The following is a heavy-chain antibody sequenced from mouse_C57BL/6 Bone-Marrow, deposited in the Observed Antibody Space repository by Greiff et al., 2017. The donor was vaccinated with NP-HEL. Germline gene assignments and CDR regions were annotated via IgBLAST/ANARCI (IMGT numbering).Heavy chain of an antibody. CDR2: ISSGGSYT. V-gene: IGHV5-6*01. Sequence: VQLKESGGDLVKPGGSLKLSCAASGFTFSSYGMSWVRQTPDKRLEWVATISSGGSYTYYPDSVKGRFTISRDNAKNTLYLQMSSLKSEDTAMYYCASRGDYDMFAYWGQGTLVTVSA. D-gene: IGHD2-4*01. CDR1: GFTFSSYG. CDR3: ASRGDYDMFAY. J-gene: IGHJ3*01.